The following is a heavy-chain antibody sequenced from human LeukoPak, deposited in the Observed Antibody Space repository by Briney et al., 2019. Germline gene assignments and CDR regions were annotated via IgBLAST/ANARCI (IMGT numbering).Heavy chain of an antibody. CDR1: GYTFTGYY. D-gene: IGHD3-9*01. CDR2: INPNSGGT. V-gene: IGHV1-2*02. Sequence: EAPVKVSCEASGYTFTGYYMHWVRQAPGQGLEWMGWINPNSGGTNYAQKFQGRVTMTRDTSISTAYMELNRLRSDDTAVYYCAREVLTARGGDYWGQGTLVTVSS. CDR3: AREVLTARGGDY. J-gene: IGHJ4*02.